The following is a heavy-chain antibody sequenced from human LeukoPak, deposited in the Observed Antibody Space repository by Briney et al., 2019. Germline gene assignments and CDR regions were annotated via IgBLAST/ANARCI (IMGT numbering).Heavy chain of an antibody. Sequence: SQTLSLTCTVSGGSISSGDYYWSWIRQPPGKGLEWIGYIYYSGSTYYNPSLKSRVTISVDTSKNQFSLKLSSVTAADTAVYYCAREVSRWPYHFDYWGQGTLVTVSS. CDR1: GGSISSGDYY. CDR3: AREVSRWPYHFDY. J-gene: IGHJ4*02. D-gene: IGHD4-23*01. CDR2: IYYSGST. V-gene: IGHV4-30-4*01.